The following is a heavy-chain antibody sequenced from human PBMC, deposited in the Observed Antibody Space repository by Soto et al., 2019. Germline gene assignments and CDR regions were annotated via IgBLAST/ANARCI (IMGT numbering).Heavy chain of an antibody. Sequence: GESLKISCAASGFTFSSYAMSWVRQAPGKGLEWVSAISGSGGSTYYADSVKGRFTISRDNSKNTLYLQMNSLRAEDTAVYYCASQNYGDYGVHYDYWGQGTLVTVSS. CDR3: ASQNYGDYGVHYDY. J-gene: IGHJ4*02. CDR1: GFTFSSYA. D-gene: IGHD4-17*01. CDR2: ISGSGGST. V-gene: IGHV3-23*01.